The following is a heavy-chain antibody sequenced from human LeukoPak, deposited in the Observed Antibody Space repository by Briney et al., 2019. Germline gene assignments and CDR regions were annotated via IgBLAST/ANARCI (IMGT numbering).Heavy chain of an antibody. D-gene: IGHD4-17*01. V-gene: IGHV3-74*01. CDR2: INSDGSST. J-gene: IGHJ4*02. CDR3: AKGKTTVTTLDY. CDR1: GFTFSRYW. Sequence: GGSLRLSCAASGFTFSRYWMNWVRQAPGKGLVWVSRINSDGSSTSYADSVKGRFTISRDNAKNTLYLQMNSLRAEDTAVYYCAKGKTTVTTLDYWGQGTLVTVSS.